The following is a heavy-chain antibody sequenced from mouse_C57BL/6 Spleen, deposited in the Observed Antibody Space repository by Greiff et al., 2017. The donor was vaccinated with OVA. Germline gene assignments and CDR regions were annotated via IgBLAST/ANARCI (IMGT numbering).Heavy chain of an antibody. CDR1: GYTFTDYY. J-gene: IGHJ4*01. Sequence: VQLQQSGPELVKPGASVKISCKASGYTFTDYYMNWVKQSHGKSLEWIGDINPNNGGTSYNQKFKGKATLTVDKSSSTAYMELRSLTSEDSAVYYCARGTTVVDMDYWGQGTSVTVSS. D-gene: IGHD1-1*01. CDR3: ARGTTVVDMDY. V-gene: IGHV1-26*01. CDR2: INPNNGGT.